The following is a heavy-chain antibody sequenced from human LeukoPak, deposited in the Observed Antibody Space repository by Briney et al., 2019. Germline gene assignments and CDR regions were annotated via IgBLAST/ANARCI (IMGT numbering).Heavy chain of an antibody. CDR2: IYTSGST. CDR3: ARLHGLGAPQAWFDP. CDR1: GGSISSYY. J-gene: IGHJ5*02. D-gene: IGHD3-10*01. Sequence: SETLSLTCTVPGGSISSYYWSWIRQPPGKGLEWIGYIYTSGSTNYNPSLKSRVTISVDTSKNQFSLKLSSATAADTAVYYCARLHGLGAPQAWFDPWGQGTLVTVSS. V-gene: IGHV4-4*09.